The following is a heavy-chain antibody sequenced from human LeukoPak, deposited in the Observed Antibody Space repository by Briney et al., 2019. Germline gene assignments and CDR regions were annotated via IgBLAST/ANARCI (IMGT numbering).Heavy chain of an antibody. V-gene: IGHV3-9*01. CDR2: ISWNSGSI. CDR3: AKSSVAGTWWFDP. J-gene: IGHJ5*02. Sequence: PGRSLRLSCAASGFTFGDYAMHWVRQAPGKGLEWVSGISWNSGSIGYADSVKGRFTISRDNAKNSLYLQMNSLRAEDTALYYCAKSSVAGTWWFDPWGQGTLVTVSS. D-gene: IGHD6-19*01. CDR1: GFTFGDYA.